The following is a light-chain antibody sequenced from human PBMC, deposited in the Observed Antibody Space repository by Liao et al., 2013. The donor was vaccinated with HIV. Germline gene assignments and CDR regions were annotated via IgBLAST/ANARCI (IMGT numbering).Light chain of an antibody. CDR2: FDS. CDR3: QSADSSGTPL. J-gene: IGLJ2*01. CDR1: NIGSKY. V-gene: IGLV3-25*03. Sequence: SYELTQPPSVSVAPGKTARIPCGGDNIGSKYVHWYQQKPGQAPVLVMSFDSDRPSGIPGRVSGSSSGTAVTLTISGVQAEDEADYYCQSADSSGTPLFGGGTRLTVL.